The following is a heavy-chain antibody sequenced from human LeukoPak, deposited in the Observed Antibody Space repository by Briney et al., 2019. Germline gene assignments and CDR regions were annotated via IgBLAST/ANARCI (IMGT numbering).Heavy chain of an antibody. V-gene: IGHV3-73*01. Sequence: GGSLRLSCAASGFTFSASAMHWVRQAPGKGLEWVGRSQSKANSYATAYAASVKGRFTTSRDDSKNTAYLQMNSLKTEDTAVYYCTRHPDWSWGQGTPVTVSS. D-gene: IGHD2-21*01. CDR1: GFTFSASA. J-gene: IGHJ5*02. CDR3: TRHPDWS. CDR2: SQSKANSYAT.